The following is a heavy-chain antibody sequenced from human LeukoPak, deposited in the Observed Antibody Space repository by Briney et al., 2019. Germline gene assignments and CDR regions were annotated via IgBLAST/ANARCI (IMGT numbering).Heavy chain of an antibody. D-gene: IGHD2-2*01. J-gene: IGHJ4*02. Sequence: SETLSLTCTVSGYSISSGYYWGWIRQPPGKGLEWIGTIYHSGSTYYNPSLKSRVTISVDTSKNQFSLNLTSLTAADTAVYYCARVCGSTSCYDYWGQGTLVTVSS. CDR2: IYHSGST. V-gene: IGHV4-38-2*02. CDR3: ARVCGSTSCYDY. CDR1: GYSISSGYY.